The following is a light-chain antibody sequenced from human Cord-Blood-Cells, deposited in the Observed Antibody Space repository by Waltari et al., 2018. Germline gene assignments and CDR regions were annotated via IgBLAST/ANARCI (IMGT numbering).Light chain of an antibody. CDR2: EGS. CDR1: SSVVGSYNL. J-gene: IGLJ1*01. Sequence: QSALTQPASVSGSPGQSITISCTGTSSVVGSYNLVSWYQQHPGKAPKLMIYEGSKRPSGVSNRFSGSKSGNTASLTISGLQAEDEADYYCCSYAGSNYVFGTGTKVTVL. CDR3: CSYAGSNYV. V-gene: IGLV2-23*01.